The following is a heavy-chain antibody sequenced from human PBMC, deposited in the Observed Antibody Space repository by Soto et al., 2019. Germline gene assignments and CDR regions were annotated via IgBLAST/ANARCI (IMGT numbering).Heavy chain of an antibody. CDR3: AKDKWEPRNYYYYYGMDV. Sequence: QVQLVESGGGVVQPGRSLRLSCAASGFTFSSYGMHWVRQAPGKGLEWVAVISYDGSNKYYADSVKGRFTISRDNSKNTLYLQMNSLRAEDTAVYYCAKDKWEPRNYYYYYGMDVW. CDR1: GFTFSSYG. D-gene: IGHD1-26*01. V-gene: IGHV3-30*18. CDR2: ISYDGSNK. J-gene: IGHJ6*01.